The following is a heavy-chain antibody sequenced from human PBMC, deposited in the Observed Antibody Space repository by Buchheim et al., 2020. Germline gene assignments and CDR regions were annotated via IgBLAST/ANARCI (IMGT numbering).Heavy chain of an antibody. CDR3: ARRAFDSSGHHGFDI. CDR2: IYPCDSYS. Sequence: EVQVVQSGPEVKKPGEYLRISCTGSGYSFTTYWIAWVRPMPGKGLEWMGVIYPCDSYSRYSPSFQGRVPLSADKSLRPASLQWGSMTASDTAIYYCARRAFDSSGHHGFDIWGQGT. D-gene: IGHD3-22*01. V-gene: IGHV5-51*01. J-gene: IGHJ3*02. CDR1: GYSFTTYW.